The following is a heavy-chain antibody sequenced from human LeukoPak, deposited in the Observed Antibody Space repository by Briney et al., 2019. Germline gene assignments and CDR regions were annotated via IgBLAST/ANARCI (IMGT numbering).Heavy chain of an antibody. CDR2: IGSDGAT. CDR1: GFTFSSNA. J-gene: IGHJ4*02. D-gene: IGHD3-3*02. CDR3: AKDLHFWSVIDH. V-gene: IGHV3-23*01. Sequence: GGSLRLSCAASGFTFSSNAMSWVRQAPGKGLEWVSGIGSDGATFYSEYVKGRFTISRDNSKSTLYLQMNSVTAEDTAIYYCAKDLHFWSVIDHWGQGTLVTVSS.